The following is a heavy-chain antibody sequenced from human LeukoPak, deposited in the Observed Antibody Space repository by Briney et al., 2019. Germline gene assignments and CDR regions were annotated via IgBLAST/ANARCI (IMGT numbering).Heavy chain of an antibody. CDR3: ARLVVPAASRFDP. CDR2: IYPGDSDT. Sequence: RESLKISCKGSGYSFTSYWIGWVRQMPGKGLEWMGIIYPGDSDTRYSPSFQGQVTISADKSISTAYLQWSSLKASDTAMYYCARLVVPAASRFDPWGQGTLVTVSS. J-gene: IGHJ5*02. V-gene: IGHV5-51*01. CDR1: GYSFTSYW. D-gene: IGHD2-2*01.